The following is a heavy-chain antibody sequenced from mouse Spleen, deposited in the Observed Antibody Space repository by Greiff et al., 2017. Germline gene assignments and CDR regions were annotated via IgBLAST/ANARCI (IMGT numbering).Heavy chain of an antibody. Sequence: QVHVKQPGAELVMPGASVKLSCKASGYTFTSYWMHWVKQRPGQGLEWIGEIDPSDSYTNYNQKFKGKATLTVDKSSSTAYMQLSSLTSEDSAVYYCARNSLLRLRGYFDYWGQGTTLTVSS. CDR3: ARNSLLRLRGYFDY. D-gene: IGHD1-2*01. CDR2: IDPSDSYT. V-gene: IGHV1-69*01. CDR1: GYTFTSYW. J-gene: IGHJ2*01.